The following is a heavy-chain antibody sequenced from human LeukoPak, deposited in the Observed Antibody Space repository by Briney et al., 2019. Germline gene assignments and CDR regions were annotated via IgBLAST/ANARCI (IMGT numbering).Heavy chain of an antibody. V-gene: IGHV4-59*01. CDR3: ARRAAAAGTLDY. D-gene: IGHD6-13*01. CDR2: IYYSGST. J-gene: IGHJ4*02. Sequence: SETLPLTCTVSGGSLSSYYWSWIRQPPGKGLEWIGYIYYSGSTNYNPSLKSRVTISVDTSKNQFSLKLSSVTAADTAVYYCARRAAAAGTLDYWGQGTLVTVSS. CDR1: GGSLSSYY.